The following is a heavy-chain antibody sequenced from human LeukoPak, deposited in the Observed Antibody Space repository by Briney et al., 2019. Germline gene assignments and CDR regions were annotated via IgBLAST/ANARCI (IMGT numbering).Heavy chain of an antibody. J-gene: IGHJ3*02. CDR3: ARQPANTAAFDI. Sequence: SETLSLTCTVSGGSINAYYWSWIRQPPGKGLAWIAYVRDNGENNYNPSLKSRVAISVDTANNQISLRLNFVTAADTAIYYCARQPANTAAFDIWGLGTMVTVSS. V-gene: IGHV4-59*08. CDR1: GGSINAYY. D-gene: IGHD5-18*01. CDR2: VRDNGEN.